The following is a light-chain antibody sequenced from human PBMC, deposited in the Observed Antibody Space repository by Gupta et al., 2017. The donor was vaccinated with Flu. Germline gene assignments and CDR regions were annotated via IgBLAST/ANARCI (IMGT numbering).Light chain of an antibody. CDR2: GAS. CDR3: QQYDRWPWT. V-gene: IGKV3-15*01. CDR1: QSLTIN. J-gene: IGKJ1*01. Sequence: GERAALSCRASQSLTINMAWFQQKPGQPPRLLKSGASNRATGVPARFRGSGYGTDFTLTISSLQSEDFAVYYCQQYDRWPWTLGQGTKVEIK.